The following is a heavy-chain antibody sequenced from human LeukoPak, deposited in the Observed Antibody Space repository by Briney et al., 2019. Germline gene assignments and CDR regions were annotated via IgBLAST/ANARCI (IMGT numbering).Heavy chain of an antibody. CDR2: INTNTGNP. D-gene: IGHD6-19*01. CDR1: GYTFTSYA. CDR3: ARDPQTFKVAGDRPGYFQH. Sequence: ASVKVSCKASGYTFTSYAMNWVRQAPGQGLEWMGWINTNTGNPTYAQGFTGRFVFSLDTSVSTAYLQISSLKAEDTAVYYCARDPQTFKVAGDRPGYFQHWGQGTLVTVSS. J-gene: IGHJ1*01. V-gene: IGHV7-4-1*02.